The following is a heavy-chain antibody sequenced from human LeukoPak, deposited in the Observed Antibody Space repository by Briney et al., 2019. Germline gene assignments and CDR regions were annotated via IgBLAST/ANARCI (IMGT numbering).Heavy chain of an antibody. D-gene: IGHD2-15*01. CDR1: GYSFTSYW. J-gene: IGHJ4*02. CDR2: IYPGDSDT. Sequence: GESLKISCKGSGYSFTSYWIGWVRQMPGKGLEWMGIIYPGDSDTRYSPSFQGQVTISADKSISTAYLQWSSLKASDTAMYYCASLSEYCSCGSCYSGEGAFDYWGQGTLVTVSS. V-gene: IGHV5-51*01. CDR3: ASLSEYCSCGSCYSGEGAFDY.